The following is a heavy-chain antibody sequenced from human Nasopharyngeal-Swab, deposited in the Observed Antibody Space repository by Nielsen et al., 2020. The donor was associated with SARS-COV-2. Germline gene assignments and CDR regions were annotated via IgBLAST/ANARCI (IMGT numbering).Heavy chain of an antibody. V-gene: IGHV1-46*01. CDR3: ARDRWPIVVVPAASDAFDI. J-gene: IGHJ3*02. CDR2: INPSGGST. Sequence: WVRQAPGQGLEWMGLINPSGGSTSYAQKFQGRVTMTRDTSTSTVYMELSSLRSEDTAVYYCARDRWPIVVVPAASDAFDIWGQGTMVTVSS. D-gene: IGHD2-2*01.